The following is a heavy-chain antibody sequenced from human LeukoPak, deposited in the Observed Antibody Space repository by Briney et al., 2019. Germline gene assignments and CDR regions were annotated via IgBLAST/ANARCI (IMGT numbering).Heavy chain of an antibody. J-gene: IGHJ4*02. CDR2: ISYDGSNK. CDR1: GFTFSSYG. D-gene: IGHD6-19*01. V-gene: IGHV3-30*18. Sequence: GGSLRLSCAASGFTFSSYGMHRVRQAPGKGLEWVAVISYDGSNKYYADSVKGRFTISRDNSKNTLYLQMNSLRAEDTAVYYCAKDLAVAAYYWGQGTLVTVSS. CDR3: AKDLAVAAYY.